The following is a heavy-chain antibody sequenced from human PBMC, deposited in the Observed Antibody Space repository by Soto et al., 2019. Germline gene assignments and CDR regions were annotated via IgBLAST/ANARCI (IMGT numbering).Heavy chain of an antibody. CDR3: ASGPMYSGRWYGLGF. CDR2: INSDGSTT. V-gene: IGHV3-74*01. CDR1: AFTFSNYW. Sequence: PGGSLRLSCAASAFTFSNYWMHWVRQAPGKGLVWVSRINSDGSTTTYADSVKGRLTISRDNAKNTLYLQMNSLRAEDTAVYYCASGPMYSGRWYGLGFWGQGAQVTVSS. D-gene: IGHD6-13*01. J-gene: IGHJ4*02.